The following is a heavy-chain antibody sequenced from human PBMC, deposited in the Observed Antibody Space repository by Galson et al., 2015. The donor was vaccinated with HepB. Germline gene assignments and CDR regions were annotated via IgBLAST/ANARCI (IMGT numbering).Heavy chain of an antibody. Sequence: SLRLSCAASGFTFSSYSMNWVRQAPGKGLEWVSSISSSSSYIYYADSVKGRFTISRDNAKNSLYLQMNSLRAEDTAVYYCARDRGIYDFWSGRYYYYMDVWGKGTTVTVSS. J-gene: IGHJ6*03. CDR3: ARDRGIYDFWSGRYYYYMDV. D-gene: IGHD3-3*01. CDR1: GFTFSSYS. CDR2: ISSSSSYI. V-gene: IGHV3-21*01.